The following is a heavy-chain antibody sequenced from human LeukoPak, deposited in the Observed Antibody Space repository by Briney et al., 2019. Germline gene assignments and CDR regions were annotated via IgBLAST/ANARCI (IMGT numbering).Heavy chain of an antibody. CDR2: INHSGST. J-gene: IGHJ6*02. Sequence: SETLSLTCAVYGGSFSGYYWSWIRQPPGKGLEWIGEINHSGSTNYNPSLKSRVTISVDTSKNQFSLKLSSVTAADTAVYYRARGSYSSGWYAIIGGPGDYYYGMDVWGQGTTVTVSS. CDR1: GGSFSGYY. D-gene: IGHD6-19*01. CDR3: ARGSYSSGWYAIIGGPGDYYYGMDV. V-gene: IGHV4-34*01.